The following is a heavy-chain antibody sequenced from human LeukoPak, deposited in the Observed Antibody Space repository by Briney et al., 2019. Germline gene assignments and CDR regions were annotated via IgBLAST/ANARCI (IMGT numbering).Heavy chain of an antibody. V-gene: IGHV3-23*01. CDR2: ISGSDGST. CDR3: AHGSMYQLDS. J-gene: IGHJ4*02. D-gene: IGHD2-2*01. Sequence: GGTLRLSCAASGFTFSSYGMSWVRQAPGKGLEWVSAISGSDGSTYYADSVKGRFTISRDNSKNTLYLQMNSLRAEDTAVYYCAHGSMYQLDSWGQGTLVTVSS. CDR1: GFTFSSYG.